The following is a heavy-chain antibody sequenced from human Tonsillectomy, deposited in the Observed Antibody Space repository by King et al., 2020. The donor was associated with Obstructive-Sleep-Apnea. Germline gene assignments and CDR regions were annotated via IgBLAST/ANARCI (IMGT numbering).Heavy chain of an antibody. CDR1: GGSISSYY. J-gene: IGHJ2*01. V-gene: IGHV4-59*01. CDR2: IYYSGST. CDR3: ARTLSIAAAGTGWYFDL. Sequence: QLQESGPGLVKPSETLSLTCTVSGGSISSYYWSWIRQPPGKGLEWSGYIYYSGSTNYNPSLKSRVTISVDTSKNPFSLKLSSVTAADTAVYYCARTLSIAAAGTGWYFDLWGRGTLVTVSS. D-gene: IGHD6-13*01.